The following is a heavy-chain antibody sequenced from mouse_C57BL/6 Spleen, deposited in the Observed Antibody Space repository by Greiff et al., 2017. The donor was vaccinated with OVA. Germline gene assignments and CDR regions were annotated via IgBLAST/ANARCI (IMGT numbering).Heavy chain of an antibody. CDR1: GYAFSSYW. V-gene: IGHV1-80*01. CDR2: IYPGDGDT. Sequence: VQGVESGAELVKPGASVKISCKASGYAFSSYWMNWVKQRPGKGLEWIGQIYPGDGDTNYNGKFKGKATLTADKSSSTAYMQLSSLTSEDSAVYFCARLDYGSSYDWYFDVWGTGTTVTVSS. CDR3: ARLDYGSSYDWYFDV. J-gene: IGHJ1*03. D-gene: IGHD1-1*01.